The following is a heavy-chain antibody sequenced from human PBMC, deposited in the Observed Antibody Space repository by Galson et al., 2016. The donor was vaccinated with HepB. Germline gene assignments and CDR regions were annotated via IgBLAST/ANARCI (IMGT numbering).Heavy chain of an antibody. D-gene: IGHD3-3*01. J-gene: IGHJ5*02. CDR1: GFTFSTYT. CDR3: ARVAAKESWGNTILGVVSNWVYP. Sequence: SLRLSCAASGFTFSTYTMNWVRQAPGKGLEWVSSISSSSFFLYYADTVKGRFTISRDNANRSLYLQMNSLRAEDTAVYYCARVAAKESWGNTILGVVSNWVYPWGQGALVTVSS. CDR2: ISSSSFFL. V-gene: IGHV3-21*01.